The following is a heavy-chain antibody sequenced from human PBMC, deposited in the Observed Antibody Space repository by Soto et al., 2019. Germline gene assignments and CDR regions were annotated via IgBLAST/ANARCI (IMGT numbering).Heavy chain of an antibody. CDR3: ARFLGDDSVWGSYRYRYFDF. D-gene: IGHD3-16*02. Sequence: PSETLSLTCTVSRGSISNYFWTWIRQPPGRGLEWIGYISYSGTTNYNASLKSRVTISVDTSANQFSLRVMSVTAADTAVYTVARFLGDDSVWGSYRYRYFDFWGPGTLVTVSS. CDR1: RGSISNYF. J-gene: IGHJ4*02. V-gene: IGHV4-59*01. CDR2: ISYSGTT.